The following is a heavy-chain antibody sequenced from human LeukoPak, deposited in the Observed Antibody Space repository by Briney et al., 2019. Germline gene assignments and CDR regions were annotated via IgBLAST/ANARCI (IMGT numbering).Heavy chain of an antibody. CDR1: GGSISSYY. Sequence: SETLSLTCTVSGGSISSYYWSWIRQPPGKGLEWIGYIYYSGSTNYNPSLKSRVTISVDTSKSQFSLKLNSVTAAGTAVYYCARDPRGGTSRDNWFDPWGQGTLVTVSS. D-gene: IGHD1-1*01. J-gene: IGHJ5*02. V-gene: IGHV4-59*01. CDR3: ARDPRGGTSRDNWFDP. CDR2: IYYSGST.